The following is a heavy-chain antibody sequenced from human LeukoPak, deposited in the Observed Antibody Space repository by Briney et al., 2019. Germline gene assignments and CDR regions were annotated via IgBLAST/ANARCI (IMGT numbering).Heavy chain of an antibody. V-gene: IGHV1-69*05. D-gene: IGHD2-21*02. Sequence: SVKVSCKASGGTFSSYAISWVRQAPGQGLEWMGGIIPIFGTANYARKFQGRVTITTDESTSTAYMELSSLRSEDTAVYYCARDHGYCGGDCYSSHYYYYMDVWGKGTTVTVSS. J-gene: IGHJ6*03. CDR3: ARDHGYCGGDCYSSHYYYYMDV. CDR1: GGTFSSYA. CDR2: IIPIFGTA.